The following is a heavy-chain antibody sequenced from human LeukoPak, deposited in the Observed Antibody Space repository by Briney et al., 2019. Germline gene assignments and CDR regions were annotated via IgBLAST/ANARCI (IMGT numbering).Heavy chain of an antibody. Sequence: GASVKVSCKASGYTFTSYGISWARQAPGQGLEWMGWISAYNGNTNYAQKLQGRVTMTTDTSTSTAYMELRSLRFDDTAVYYCARDLKTLDFWSGYSPFDYWGQGTLVTVSS. V-gene: IGHV1-18*01. J-gene: IGHJ4*02. CDR1: GYTFTSYG. D-gene: IGHD3-3*01. CDR3: ARDLKTLDFWSGYSPFDY. CDR2: ISAYNGNT.